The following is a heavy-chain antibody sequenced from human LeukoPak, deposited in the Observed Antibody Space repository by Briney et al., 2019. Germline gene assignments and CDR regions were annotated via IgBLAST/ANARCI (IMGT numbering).Heavy chain of an antibody. J-gene: IGHJ4*02. CDR3: ARVVAAAGIHFDY. CDR1: GYTFTSYA. V-gene: IGHV1-3*01. CDR2: INAGNSNT. Sequence: GASVKVSCKASGYTFTSYAMHWVRQAPGQRLEWMGWINAGNSNTKYSQKFQGRVTITRDTSASTVYMELSSLRSEDTAVYYCARVVAAAGIHFDYWGQGTLVTVSS. D-gene: IGHD6-13*01.